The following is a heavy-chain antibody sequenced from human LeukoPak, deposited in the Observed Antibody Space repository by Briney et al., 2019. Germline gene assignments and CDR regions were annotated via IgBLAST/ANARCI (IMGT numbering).Heavy chain of an antibody. V-gene: IGHV3-23*01. CDR1: GFTLSSYA. D-gene: IGHD6-6*01. Sequence: GGSLRLSCAASGFTLSSYAMSWVRQAPGKGLEWVSAISGSGGSTYYADSVKGRFTISRDNSKNTLYLQMNSLRAEDTAVYYCAKDRLSKYSSSSHDYWGQGTLVTVSS. J-gene: IGHJ4*02. CDR3: AKDRLSKYSSSSHDY. CDR2: ISGSGGST.